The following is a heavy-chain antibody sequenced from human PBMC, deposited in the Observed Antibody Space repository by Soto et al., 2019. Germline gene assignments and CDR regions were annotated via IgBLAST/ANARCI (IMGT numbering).Heavy chain of an antibody. CDR2: MNPNSGNT. J-gene: IGHJ4*02. CDR3: ARWDYGVYARFDY. CDR1: GYTFISHD. D-gene: IGHD4-17*01. Sequence: QVQLVQSGAEVKKSGASVKVSCKASGYTFISHDINWVRQATGQGLEWMGWMNPNSGNTGYAQKFQGRVTMTRNTSISTAYMELSSLRSEDTAVYYCARWDYGVYARFDYWGQGTLVTVSS. V-gene: IGHV1-8*01.